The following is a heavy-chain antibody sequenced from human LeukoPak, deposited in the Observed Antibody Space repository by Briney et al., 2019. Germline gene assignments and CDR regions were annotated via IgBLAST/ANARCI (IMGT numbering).Heavy chain of an antibody. D-gene: IGHD6-13*01. Sequence: GGSLRLSCAASGFTFSSYAMSWVRQAPGKGLEWVSAISGSGDSTYYGDSVKGRLTISRDNSKNTLYLQMNSLRAEDTAVYYCAKTRPLDSSSWSHGDYWGQGTLVTVSS. CDR2: ISGSGDST. CDR3: AKTRPLDSSSWSHGDY. V-gene: IGHV3-23*01. J-gene: IGHJ4*02. CDR1: GFTFSSYA.